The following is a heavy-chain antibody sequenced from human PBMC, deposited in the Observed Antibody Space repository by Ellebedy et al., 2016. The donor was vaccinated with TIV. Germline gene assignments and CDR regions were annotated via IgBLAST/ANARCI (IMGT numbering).Heavy chain of an antibody. CDR3: ARDFGVVSWGYNWFDP. D-gene: IGHD3-3*01. CDR1: GFTFSSYS. Sequence: GESLKISCAASGFTFSSYSMNWVRQAPGKGLEWVSYISSSSSTIYYADSVKGRFTISRDNAKNSLYLQMNSLRAEDTAVYYCARDFGVVSWGYNWFDPWGQGTLVTVSS. CDR2: ISSSSSTI. V-gene: IGHV3-48*01. J-gene: IGHJ5*02.